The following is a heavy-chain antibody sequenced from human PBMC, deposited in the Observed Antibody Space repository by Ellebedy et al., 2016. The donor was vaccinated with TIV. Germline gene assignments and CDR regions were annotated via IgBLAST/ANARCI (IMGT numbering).Heavy chain of an antibody. CDR3: AKNRATGRGYPDY. D-gene: IGHD3-22*01. CDR2: LSGSAVSA. J-gene: IGHJ4*02. Sequence: GESLKISCAASGFPFSGYAIGWVRQAPGKGLEWVSVLSGSAVSAYYAVSVKGRFTISRDNSKSTFYLQMNSLRAEETALYYCAKNRATGRGYPDYWGRGTLVTVSS. CDR1: GFPFSGYA. V-gene: IGHV3-23*01.